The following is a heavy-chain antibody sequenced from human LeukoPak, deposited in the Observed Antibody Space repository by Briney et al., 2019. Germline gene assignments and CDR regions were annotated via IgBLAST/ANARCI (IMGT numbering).Heavy chain of an antibody. J-gene: IGHJ6*02. CDR2: LKSFKDGETT. Sequence: GGSLRLSCAASGFNFRQAWMSWVRQAPGKGLEWVGRLKSFKDGETTDYAAPVKGRFTISRDNSKNTLYLHMNNLRAEDTAVYYCARDWVTFSGMDVWGQGTTVTVSS. D-gene: IGHD3-16*01. CDR3: ARDWVTFSGMDV. CDR1: GFNFRQAW. V-gene: IGHV3-15*01.